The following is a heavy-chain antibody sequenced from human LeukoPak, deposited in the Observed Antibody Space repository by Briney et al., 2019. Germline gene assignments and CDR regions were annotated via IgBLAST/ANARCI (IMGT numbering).Heavy chain of an antibody. D-gene: IGHD2-15*01. V-gene: IGHV4-4*08. CDR3: VRGIVVVAQLGYYFYYMDV. CDR2: IYTSGST. CDR1: GFTFSDAW. J-gene: IGHJ6*03. Sequence: GSLRLSCAASGFTFSDAWMTWVRQAPGKGLEWIGRIYTSGSTNYNPSLKSRVTISADTSKNQFSLKLSSVTAADTAVYYCVRGIVVVAQLGYYFYYMDVWGKGTTVTISS.